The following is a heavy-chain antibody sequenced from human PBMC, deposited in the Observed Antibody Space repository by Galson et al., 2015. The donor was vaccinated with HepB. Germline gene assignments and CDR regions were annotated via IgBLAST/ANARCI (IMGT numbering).Heavy chain of an antibody. Sequence: SLRLSCAASGFNFSSYSMNWVRQAPGKGLEWVSSISSGNTYIYYADSAKGRFTISRDNAKNSLYLQMNSLRVEDTAVYYCAKSGVVAAIKYNCFDPWGQGTLVTVSS. J-gene: IGHJ5*02. V-gene: IGHV3-21*01. CDR3: AKSGVVAAIKYNCFDP. CDR1: GFNFSSYS. D-gene: IGHD2-15*01. CDR2: ISSGNTYI.